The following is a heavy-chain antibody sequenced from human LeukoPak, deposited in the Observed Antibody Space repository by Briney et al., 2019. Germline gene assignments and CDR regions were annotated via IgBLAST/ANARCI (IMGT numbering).Heavy chain of an antibody. CDR2: IYYSGST. CDR1: GGSISSYY. D-gene: IGHD6-6*01. J-gene: IGHJ6*03. Sequence: KSSETLSLTCTVSGGSISSYYWSWIRQPPGKGLEWIGYIYYSGSTNYNPSLKSRVTISVDTSKNQFSLKLSSVTAADTAVYYCARTVGRNSWVAARANYYYYMDVWGKGTTVTVSS. V-gene: IGHV4-59*12. CDR3: ARTVGRNSWVAARANYYYYMDV.